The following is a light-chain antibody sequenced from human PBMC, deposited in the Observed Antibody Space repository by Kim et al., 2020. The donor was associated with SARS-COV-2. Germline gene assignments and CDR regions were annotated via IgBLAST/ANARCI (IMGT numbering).Light chain of an antibody. V-gene: IGLV3-19*01. Sequence: AWGHTGRSKCQGDSLRNYYASWYQQRPGQAPVLVIHGENNRPSGIPDRFSGSSSGNTASLTITGAQAEDEADYYCNSRDSSAQRYVFGTGTKVTVL. CDR2: GEN. J-gene: IGLJ1*01. CDR1: SLRNYY. CDR3: NSRDSSAQRYV.